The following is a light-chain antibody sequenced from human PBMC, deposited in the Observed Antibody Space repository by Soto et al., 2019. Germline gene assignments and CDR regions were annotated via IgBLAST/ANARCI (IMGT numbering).Light chain of an antibody. CDR3: QQYNSYPYS. CDR1: QNIDSW. CDR2: DAS. Sequence: DIQMTQSPSTLSASVGDRVTISCRASQNIDSWLAWYLQKPGKAPKLLIYDASSLESGVPSRFSGSGSGTEFTLTISSLQPDDFATYYCQQYNSYPYSFGPGTKVDIK. V-gene: IGKV1-5*01. J-gene: IGKJ3*01.